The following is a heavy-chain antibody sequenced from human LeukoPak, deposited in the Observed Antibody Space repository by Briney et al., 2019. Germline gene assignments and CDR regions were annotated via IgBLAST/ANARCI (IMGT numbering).Heavy chain of an antibody. CDR3: AKDNRRHYTSGPNPDSLH. CDR1: GFTFSNYW. Sequence: PGGSLRPSCAGSGFTFSNYWMSWVRQAPGKGLEWVSGISWNSDSIDYADSVKGRFTISRDNAKNSLYLQMNSLRVEDTAFYYCAKDNRRHYTSGPNPDSLHWGQGALVTVSS. CDR2: ISWNSDSI. V-gene: IGHV3-9*01. D-gene: IGHD6-19*01. J-gene: IGHJ4*02.